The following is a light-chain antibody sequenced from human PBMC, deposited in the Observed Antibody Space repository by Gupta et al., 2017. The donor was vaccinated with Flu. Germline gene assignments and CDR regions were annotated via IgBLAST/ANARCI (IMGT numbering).Light chain of an antibody. Sequence: SYELTQPPSASVSPRQTARITCSGDALPKQYAYGYQQKPGQAPELVIYKDSERTSGIPERFSGSSAGKTVASTISGVQAEDEADYYCQSADSSGTYPWVFGGGTKLTVL. CDR2: KDS. V-gene: IGLV3-25*02. CDR3: QSADSSGTYPWV. J-gene: IGLJ3*02. CDR1: ALPKQY.